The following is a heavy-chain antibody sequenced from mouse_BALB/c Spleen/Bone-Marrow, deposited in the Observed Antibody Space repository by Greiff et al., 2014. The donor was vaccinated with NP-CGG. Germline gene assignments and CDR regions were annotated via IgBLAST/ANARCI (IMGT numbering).Heavy chain of an antibody. CDR1: GFNIKDTY. Sequence: EVKLVESGAELVKPGASVKLSCTASGFNIKDTYMHWVKQRPEQGLEWIGRIDPANGNTKYDPKFQGKATITADTSSNTAYLQLSSLTSEDTAVYYGASYYYGSSTFAYWGQGTLVTVSA. CDR3: ASYYYGSSTFAY. D-gene: IGHD1-1*01. CDR2: IDPANGNT. V-gene: IGHV14-3*02. J-gene: IGHJ3*01.